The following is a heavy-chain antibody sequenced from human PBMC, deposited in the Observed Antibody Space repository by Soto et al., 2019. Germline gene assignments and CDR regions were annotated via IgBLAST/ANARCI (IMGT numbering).Heavy chain of an antibody. Sequence: GGSLRLSCAASGFTFSTYTMTWVRQDPGKGLAWVSSVGGSGDGTYYADSVKGRFTISRDNSKNILYLQMNSLRAEDPAIYYSAKARQVTLVQITVDQWGHRTLVTVFS. J-gene: IGHJ4*01. CDR2: VGGSGDGT. CDR1: GFTFSTYT. CDR3: AKARQVTLVQITVDQ. D-gene: IGHD1-20*01. V-gene: IGHV3-23*01.